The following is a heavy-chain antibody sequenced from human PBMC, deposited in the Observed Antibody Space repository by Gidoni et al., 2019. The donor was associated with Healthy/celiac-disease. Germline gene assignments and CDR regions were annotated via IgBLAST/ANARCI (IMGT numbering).Heavy chain of an antibody. CDR2: INPSGGST. CDR1: GYTFTSYY. CDR3: ARELAYCSSTSCQHEYNWNDVRAGYYYYYGMDV. V-gene: IGHV1-46*01. Sequence: QVQLVQSGAEVKKPGASVKVSCKASGYTFTSYYMHWVRQAPGQGLEWMGIINPSGGSTSYAQKFQGRVTMTRDTSTSTVYMELSSLRSEDTAVYYCARELAYCSSTSCQHEYNWNDVRAGYYYYYGMDVWGQGTTVTVSS. D-gene: IGHD2-2*01. J-gene: IGHJ6*02.